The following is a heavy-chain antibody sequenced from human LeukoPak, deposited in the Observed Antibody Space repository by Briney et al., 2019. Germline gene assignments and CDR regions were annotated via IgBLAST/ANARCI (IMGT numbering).Heavy chain of an antibody. CDR1: GFTFSNYG. CDR3: AKEPNAYSSGWYFQD. Sequence: GGSLRLSCAASGFTFSNYGMQWVRQAPGKGPEWVAVVSDEGSTKFYAESVKGRFTISRDNSKNTLDLEMYSLRAEDTAVYYCAKEPNAYSSGWYFQDWGRGTLVTV. V-gene: IGHV3-30*18. J-gene: IGHJ1*01. CDR2: VSDEGSTK. D-gene: IGHD6-25*01.